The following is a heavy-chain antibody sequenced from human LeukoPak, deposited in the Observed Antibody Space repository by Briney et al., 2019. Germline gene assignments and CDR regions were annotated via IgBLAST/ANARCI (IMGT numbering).Heavy chain of an antibody. D-gene: IGHD7-27*01. CDR3: ASYWGGRFDY. V-gene: IGHV4-59*01. J-gene: IGHJ4*02. CDR1: GGSISSYH. Sequence: SETLSLTCTVSGGSISSYHWNWIRQPPGKGLEWIGYIYYSGSTNYNPSLKSRVTISVDTSKNQFSLKLSSVTAADTAVYYCASYWGGRFDYWGQGTLVTVSS. CDR2: IYYSGST.